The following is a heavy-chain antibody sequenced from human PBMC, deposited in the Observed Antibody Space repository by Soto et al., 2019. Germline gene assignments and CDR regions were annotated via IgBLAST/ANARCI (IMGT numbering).Heavy chain of an antibody. CDR2: IYYSGST. CDR3: ARRGESRASGKDY. V-gene: IGHV4-39*01. Sequence: QLQLQESGPGLVKPSETLSLTCTVSGGSISSSSYYWGWIHQPPGKGLEWIGSIYYSGSTYYNPSLKSRVTISVDTSKNQFSLKLSSVTAADTAVYYCARRGESRASGKDYWGQGTLVTVSS. D-gene: IGHD3-16*01. CDR1: GGSISSSSYY. J-gene: IGHJ4*02.